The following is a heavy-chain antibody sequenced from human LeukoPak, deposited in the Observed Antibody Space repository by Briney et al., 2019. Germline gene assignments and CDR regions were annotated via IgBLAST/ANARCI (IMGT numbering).Heavy chain of an antibody. CDR3: ARELWHDYGDYVEAFDI. J-gene: IGHJ3*02. D-gene: IGHD4-17*01. V-gene: IGHV1-2*04. CDR2: INPNSGGT. Sequence: ASVKVSCKASGYTFTGYYMHWVRQAPGQGLEWMGWINPNSGGTNYAQKFQGWVTITRDTSISTAYMELSRLRSDDTAVYYCARELWHDYGDYVEAFDIWGQGTMVTVSS. CDR1: GYTFTGYY.